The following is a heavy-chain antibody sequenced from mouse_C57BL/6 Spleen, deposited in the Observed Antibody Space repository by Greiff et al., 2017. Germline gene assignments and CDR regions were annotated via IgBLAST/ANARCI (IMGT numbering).Heavy chain of an antibody. J-gene: IGHJ3*01. D-gene: IGHD3-2*02. CDR1: GYTFTSYW. Sequence: VQLQQPGAELVRPGSSVKLSCKASGYTFTSYWMDWVKQRPGQGLAWIGNIYPSDSETHYNQKFKDKATLTVDKSSSTAYMQLSSLTSEDSAVYYCARGRGSAWFAYWGQGTLVTVSA. CDR2: IYPSDSET. V-gene: IGHV1-61*01. CDR3: ARGRGSAWFAY.